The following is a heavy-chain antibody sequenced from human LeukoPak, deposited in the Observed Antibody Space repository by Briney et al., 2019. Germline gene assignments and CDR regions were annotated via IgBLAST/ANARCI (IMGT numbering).Heavy chain of an antibody. D-gene: IGHD3-22*01. CDR1: GFTFSSYG. Sequence: PGRSLRLSCAASGFTFSSYGMHWVRQAPGKGLEWVAFIRYDGSNKYYADSVKGRFTISRDNSKNTLYLQMNSLRAEDTAVYYCAKDDLDSSGWRGPVFYYYYMDVWGKGTTVTVSS. J-gene: IGHJ6*03. CDR3: AKDDLDSSGWRGPVFYYYYMDV. V-gene: IGHV3-30*02. CDR2: IRYDGSNK.